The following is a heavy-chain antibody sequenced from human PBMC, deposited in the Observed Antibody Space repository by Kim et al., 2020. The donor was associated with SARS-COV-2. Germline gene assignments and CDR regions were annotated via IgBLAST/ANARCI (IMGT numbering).Heavy chain of an antibody. D-gene: IGHD5-12*01. Sequence: SETLSLTCAVYGGSFSGYYWSWIRQPPGKGLEWIGEINHSGSTNYNPSLKSRVTISVDTSKNQFSLKLSSVTAADTAVYYCARGVGPRGYSGYVYPALFDYWGQGTLVTVSS. CDR1: GGSFSGYY. CDR2: INHSGST. CDR3: ARGVGPRGYSGYVYPALFDY. V-gene: IGHV4-34*01. J-gene: IGHJ4*02.